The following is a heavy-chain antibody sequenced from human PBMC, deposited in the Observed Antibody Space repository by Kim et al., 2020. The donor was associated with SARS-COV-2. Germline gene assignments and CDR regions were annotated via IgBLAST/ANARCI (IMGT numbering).Heavy chain of an antibody. J-gene: IGHJ4*02. CDR1: GGSISSSSYY. Sequence: SETLSLTCTVSGGSISSSSYYWGWIRQPPGKGLEWIGSIYYSGSTYYNPSLKSRVTISVDTSKNQFSLKLSSVTAADTAVYYCAKSEYYYGSGSYFYFDYWGQGTLVTVSS. CDR3: AKSEYYYGSGSYFYFDY. D-gene: IGHD3-10*01. V-gene: IGHV4-39*01. CDR2: IYYSGST.